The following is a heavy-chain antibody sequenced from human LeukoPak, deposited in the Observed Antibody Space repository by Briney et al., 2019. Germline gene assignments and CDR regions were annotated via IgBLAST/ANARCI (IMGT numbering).Heavy chain of an antibody. D-gene: IGHD6-6*01. Sequence: SETLSLACAVYGGSFSGYYWSWIRQPPGKGLEWIGEINHSGGTNYNPSLKSRVTISVDTSKNQFSLKLSSVTAADTAVYYCARDLSEAKQLSRPYYYYGMDVWGQGTTVTVSS. J-gene: IGHJ6*02. CDR1: GGSFSGYY. CDR2: INHSGGT. CDR3: ARDLSEAKQLSRPYYYYGMDV. V-gene: IGHV4-34*01.